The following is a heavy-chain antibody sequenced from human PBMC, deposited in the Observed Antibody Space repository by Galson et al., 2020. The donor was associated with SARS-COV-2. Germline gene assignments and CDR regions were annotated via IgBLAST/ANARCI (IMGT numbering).Heavy chain of an antibody. V-gene: IGHV3-21*01. CDR1: GFPFSTYS. CDR3: ARDEGIRGYNYGRLYYGMDV. CDR2: ISTSSSYT. D-gene: IGHD5-18*01. J-gene: IGHJ6*02. Sequence: NSGGSLRLSCAASGFPFSTYSMNCVRLAPGKGLELVSSISTSSSYTYYVDSVKGRFSISRDNPRNSLYLQMNSLRAEDTAVYYCARDEGIRGYNYGRLYYGMDVWGQGTTVTVSS.